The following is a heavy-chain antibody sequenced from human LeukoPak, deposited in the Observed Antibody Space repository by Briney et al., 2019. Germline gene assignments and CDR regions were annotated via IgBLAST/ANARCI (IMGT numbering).Heavy chain of an antibody. Sequence: HPGGSLRLSCTASGFTFSIYAMHWVRQAPGKGLEYVSVIGSSGTNTYYANSVKGRFTISRDNSKNTLYLQMGGLRPEDMAVYYCAREGHGGYVGPYFDYWGQGTLVTVSS. J-gene: IGHJ4*02. CDR1: GFTFSIYA. CDR2: IGSSGTNT. V-gene: IGHV3-64*01. D-gene: IGHD3-9*01. CDR3: AREGHGGYVGPYFDY.